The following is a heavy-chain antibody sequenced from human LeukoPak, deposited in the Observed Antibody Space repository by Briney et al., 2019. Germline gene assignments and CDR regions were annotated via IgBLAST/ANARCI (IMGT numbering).Heavy chain of an antibody. J-gene: IGHJ4*02. Sequence: SETLSLTCAVYGGSFSGYYWSWIRQPPGKGLEWIGEINHSGSTDYNPSLKSRVTISVDTSKSQFSLKLSSVTAADTAVYYCARGGGERGYYFDYWGQGTQVTVSS. CDR1: GGSFSGYY. CDR2: INHSGST. CDR3: ARGGGERGYYFDY. D-gene: IGHD3-16*01. V-gene: IGHV4-34*01.